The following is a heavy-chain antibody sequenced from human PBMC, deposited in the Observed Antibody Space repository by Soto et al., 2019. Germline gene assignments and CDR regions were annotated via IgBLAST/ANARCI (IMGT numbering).Heavy chain of an antibody. D-gene: IGHD3-10*01. V-gene: IGHV2-5*02. CDR1: GFSLSTSGVG. Sequence: QITLKESGPPLVKPTQTLTLTCTFSGFSLSTSGVGVGWIRQPPGKALEWLALIYWDDDKRYSPSLKSRLTITKDTSKNQVFLTITNMDPVDTATYYCAHRPVVPMVRGVIIKYTYNWFDPWGQGTLVTVSS. CDR3: AHRPVVPMVRGVIIKYTYNWFDP. J-gene: IGHJ5*02. CDR2: IYWDDDK.